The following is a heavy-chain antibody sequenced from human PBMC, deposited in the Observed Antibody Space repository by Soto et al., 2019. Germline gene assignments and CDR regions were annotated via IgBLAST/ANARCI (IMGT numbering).Heavy chain of an antibody. V-gene: IGHV4-30-4*01. CDR2: IYYSGST. CDR3: ARDQSYGDYYYGMDV. CDR1: GGSISSGDYY. D-gene: IGHD4-17*01. Sequence: PSETLSLTCTVSGGSISSGDYYWSWIRQPPGKGLEWIGYIYYSGSTYYNPSLKRRVTISVDTSKNQFSLKLSSVTAADTAVYYCARDQSYGDYYYGMDVWGQGTTVTVSS. J-gene: IGHJ6*02.